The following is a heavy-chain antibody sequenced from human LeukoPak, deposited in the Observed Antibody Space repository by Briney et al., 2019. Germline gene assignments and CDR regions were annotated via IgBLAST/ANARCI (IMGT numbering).Heavy chain of an antibody. V-gene: IGHV3-30-3*01. CDR3: AKGYIIAGRQWYLDL. J-gene: IGHJ2*01. CDR2: ISYDGSNK. Sequence: TGGSLRLSCAASGFTFSSYAMHWVRQAPGKGLEWVAVISYDGSNKYYADSVKGRFTISRDNSKNTLYLQMNSLRAEDAAVYYCAKGYIIAGRQWYLDLWGRGTLVGVSS. D-gene: IGHD6-13*01. CDR1: GFTFSSYA.